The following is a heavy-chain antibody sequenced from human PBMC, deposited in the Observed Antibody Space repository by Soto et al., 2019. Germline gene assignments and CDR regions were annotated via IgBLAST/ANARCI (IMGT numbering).Heavy chain of an antibody. CDR2: IYPGDSDT. J-gene: IGHJ6*02. CDR3: ATTSAAGKYYYGMDV. D-gene: IGHD6-13*01. Sequence: GESLKISCKGSGYNFTSYWNGWVRQMPGKGLELMGIIYPGDSDTRYSPSFQGQVTISADKSISTAYLQWSSLKASDTAMYYCATTSAAGKYYYGMDVWGQGTTVTV. V-gene: IGHV5-51*01. CDR1: GYNFTSYW.